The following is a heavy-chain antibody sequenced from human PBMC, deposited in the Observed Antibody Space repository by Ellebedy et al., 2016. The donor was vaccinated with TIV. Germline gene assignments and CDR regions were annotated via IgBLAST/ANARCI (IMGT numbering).Heavy chain of an antibody. V-gene: IGHV4-59*11. J-gene: IGHJ4*02. Sequence: SETLSLTCTVSGGXXSGHXFTWIXHSPCPGLEWIGFFHYSGTTTYTPSLTSRVTMSVDTSKNQFSLRLSSVPAADTAVYFGAKYYCGNGVCDHFDYWGRGTLVTVSS. D-gene: IGHD2-8*01. CDR1: GGXXSGHX. CDR2: FHYSGTT. CDR3: AKYYCGNGVCDHFDY.